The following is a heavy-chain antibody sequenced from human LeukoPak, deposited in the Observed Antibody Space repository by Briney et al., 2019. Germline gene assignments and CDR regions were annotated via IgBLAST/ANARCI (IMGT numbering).Heavy chain of an antibody. CDR3: ARDLAYYDSSGSSHDAFDI. Sequence: GGSLRLSCAASGFTFSSYGMHWVRQAPGKGLEWVAFIRYDGSNKYYADSVKGRFTISRDNSKNTLYLQMNSLRAEDTAMYYCARDLAYYDSSGSSHDAFDIWGQGTMVTVSS. J-gene: IGHJ3*02. CDR1: GFTFSSYG. V-gene: IGHV3-30*02. CDR2: IRYDGSNK. D-gene: IGHD3-22*01.